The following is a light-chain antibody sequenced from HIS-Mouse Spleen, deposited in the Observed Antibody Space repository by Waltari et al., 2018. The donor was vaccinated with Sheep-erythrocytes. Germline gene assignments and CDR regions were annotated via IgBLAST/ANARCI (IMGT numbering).Light chain of an antibody. CDR1: SSDVGGYNY. CDR3: CSYAGSYNHV. CDR2: DVS. J-gene: IGLJ1*01. V-gene: IGLV2-11*01. Sequence: QSALTQPRSVSGSPGQSVTISCTGTSSDVGGYNYVSCYQQHPGKAPKPMIYDVSNRPSGVPDRFSGSKSGNTASLTISGLQAEDEADYYCCSYAGSYNHVFATGTKVTVL.